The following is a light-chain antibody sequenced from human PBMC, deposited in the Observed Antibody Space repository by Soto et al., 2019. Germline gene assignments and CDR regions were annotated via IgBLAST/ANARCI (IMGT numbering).Light chain of an antibody. J-gene: IGKJ5*01. V-gene: IGKV3-20*01. CDR1: ERIYSAY. CDR3: QQYGNSPIT. Sequence: EVVLTQSPGTLSLSRGKRATLSCRASERIYSAYLGWYQQKPGQAPRLLIYGTSSRATGIPDRFSGSGSGTDFTLTISRLEPEDVAVYYCQQYGNSPITFGQGTRLEIK. CDR2: GTS.